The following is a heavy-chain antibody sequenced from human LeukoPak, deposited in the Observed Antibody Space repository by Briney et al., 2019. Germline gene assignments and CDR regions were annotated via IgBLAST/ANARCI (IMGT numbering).Heavy chain of an antibody. Sequence: PGGSLRLSCAASGFTFTRHAMNWVRQAPGKGLEWVSAVSGSGGSTYYADSVKGRFAISRDNSKNTLYLQMNSLRAEDTAVYYCAMGYSSSWSDYWGQGTLVTVSS. CDR2: VSGSGGST. CDR3: AMGYSSSWSDY. J-gene: IGHJ4*02. V-gene: IGHV3-23*01. D-gene: IGHD6-13*01. CDR1: GFTFTRHA.